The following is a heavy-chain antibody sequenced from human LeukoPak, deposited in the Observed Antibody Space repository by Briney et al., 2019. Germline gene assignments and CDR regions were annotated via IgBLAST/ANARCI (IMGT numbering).Heavy chain of an antibody. CDR1: GYSISSGYY. D-gene: IGHD1-26*01. V-gene: IGHV4-38-2*02. J-gene: IGHJ4*02. CDR3: ARGEDIVGAQTD. Sequence: SETLSLTCTVSGYSISSGYYWGWIRQPPGKGLEWSGSFFHSGSTYYNPSLKSRVTISVDTSKNQFSLKLSSVTAADTAVYYCARGEDIVGAQTDWGQGTLVTVSS. CDR2: FFHSGST.